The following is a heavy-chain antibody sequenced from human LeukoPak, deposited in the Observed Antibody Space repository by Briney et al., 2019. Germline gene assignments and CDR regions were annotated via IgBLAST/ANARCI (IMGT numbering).Heavy chain of an antibody. CDR2: ISSSSSTI. CDR1: GFTFSSYS. V-gene: IGHV3-48*01. J-gene: IGHJ4*02. D-gene: IGHD4-17*01. CDR3: ARDSLTTVTDY. Sequence: GGSLRLSCAASGFTFSSYSMNWVRQAPGKGLEWVSYISSSSSTIYYADSVKGRFTISRDNAKNSLYLQMNSLRAEDTAVHYCARDSLTTVTDYWGQGTLVTVSS.